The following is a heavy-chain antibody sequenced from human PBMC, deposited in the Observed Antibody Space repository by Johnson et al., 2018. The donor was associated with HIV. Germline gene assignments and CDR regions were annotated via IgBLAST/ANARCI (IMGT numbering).Heavy chain of an antibody. D-gene: IGHD6-13*01. V-gene: IGHV3-23*04. CDR2: IRWNGGTI. J-gene: IGHJ3*02. CDR3: ARASLGAAPGILSAFDI. CDR1: GFTFSSYA. Sequence: VQLVESGGGLVQPGGSLRLSCAASGFTFSSYAMSWVRQAPGKGLEWVAAIRWNGGTIAYADSVRGRFTISRDNAKNFLYLQMNSLRAEDMAVYYCARASLGAAPGILSAFDIWGQGTVVTVSS.